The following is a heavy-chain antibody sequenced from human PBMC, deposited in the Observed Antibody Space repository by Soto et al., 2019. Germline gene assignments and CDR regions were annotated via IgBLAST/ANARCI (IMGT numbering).Heavy chain of an antibody. CDR3: SIVRVADSALDH. D-gene: IGHD3-10*02. J-gene: IGHJ4*02. V-gene: IGHV3-30*03. CDR1: GFIFSNNG. Sequence: SLRLSCVGSGFIFSNNGMHWVRQTPGKGLEWVAFLSYDGSEKFYADSVKGRFTVSRDNSKNTLFLHMRNLRRDDTAVYYCSIVRVADSALDHWGKGTLVTVSS. CDR2: LSYDGSEK.